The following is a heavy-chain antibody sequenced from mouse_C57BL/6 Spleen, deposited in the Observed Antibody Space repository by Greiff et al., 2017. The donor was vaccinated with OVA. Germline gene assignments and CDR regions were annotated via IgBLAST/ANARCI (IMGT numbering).Heavy chain of an antibody. CDR3: ARDPYDYDAMDY. Sequence: DVHLVESGGGLVKPGGSLKLSCAASGFTFSDYGMHWVRQAPEQGLEWVAYISSGSSTIYYADTVKGRFTISRDNAKNTLFLQMTSLRSEDTAMYYCARDPYDYDAMDYWGQGTSVTVSS. J-gene: IGHJ4*01. CDR2: ISSGSSTI. V-gene: IGHV5-17*01. CDR1: GFTFSDYG.